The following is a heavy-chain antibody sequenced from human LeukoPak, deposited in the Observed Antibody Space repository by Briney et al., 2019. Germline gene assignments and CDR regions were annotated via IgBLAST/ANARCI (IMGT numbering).Heavy chain of an antibody. CDR3: ARDKGRAYSYGYVDY. D-gene: IGHD5-18*01. CDR2: ISPYNGNT. Sequence: ASVKVSRKTSGYTFTTFGINGVRQAPGQELEWMGWISPYNGNTNYAQKLQGRVTMTTDTSTNTAYMELRSLRSDDTAVYYCARDKGRAYSYGYVDYGGQGTLVTVS. J-gene: IGHJ4*02. CDR1: GYTFTTFG. V-gene: IGHV1-18*01.